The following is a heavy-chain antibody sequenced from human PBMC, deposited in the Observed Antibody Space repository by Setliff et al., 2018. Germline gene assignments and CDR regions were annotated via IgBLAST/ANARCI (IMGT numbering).Heavy chain of an antibody. CDR3: AKQGDLAFDY. Sequence: ASVKVSCKTSGYPFVGYYIYWMRQAPGQGPEWMGWIDPKSGGTKYAVKFQGRVTMTRDTSINTIYMELSSLTSDDTAIYYCAKQGDLAFDYWGQGTQVTVSS. J-gene: IGHJ4*02. D-gene: IGHD3-16*01. V-gene: IGHV1-2*02. CDR1: GYPFVGYY. CDR2: IDPKSGGT.